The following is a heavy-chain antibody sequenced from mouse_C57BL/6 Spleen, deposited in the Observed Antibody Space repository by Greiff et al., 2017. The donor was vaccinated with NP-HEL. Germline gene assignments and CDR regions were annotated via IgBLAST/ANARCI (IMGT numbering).Heavy chain of an antibody. J-gene: IGHJ3*01. CDR2: INPSTGGT. CDR1: GYSFTGYY. Sequence: VQLQQSGPELVKPGASVKISCKASGYSFTGYYMNWVKQSPEKSLEWIGEINPSTGGTTYNQKFKAKATLTVDKSSSTAYMQLKSLTSEDSAVYYCARARDGYVAYWGQGTLVTVSA. V-gene: IGHV1-42*01. CDR3: ARARDGYVAY. D-gene: IGHD2-3*01.